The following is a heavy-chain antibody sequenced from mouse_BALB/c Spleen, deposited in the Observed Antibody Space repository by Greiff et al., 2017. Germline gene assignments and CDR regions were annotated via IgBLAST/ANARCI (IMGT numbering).Heavy chain of an antibody. V-gene: IGHV8-12*01. Sequence: QVTLKVSGPGILQPSQTLSLTCSFSGFSLSTSGMGVSWIRQPSGKGLEWLAHIYWDDDKRYNPSLKSRLTISKDTSRNQVFLKITSVDTADTATYYCARRLNYGKGYYAMDYWGQGTSVTVSS. CDR3: ARRLNYGKGYYAMDY. CDR2: IYWDDDK. CDR1: GFSLSTSGMG. J-gene: IGHJ4*01. D-gene: IGHD2-1*01.